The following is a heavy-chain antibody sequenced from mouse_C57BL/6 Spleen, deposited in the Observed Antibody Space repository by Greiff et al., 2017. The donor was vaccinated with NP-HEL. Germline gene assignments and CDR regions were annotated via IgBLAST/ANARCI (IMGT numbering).Heavy chain of an antibody. CDR3: ARLVVATNFDV. V-gene: IGHV1-42*01. CDR1: GYSFTGYY. J-gene: IGHJ1*03. D-gene: IGHD1-1*01. CDR2: INPSTGGT. Sequence: VQLKQSGPELVKPGASVKISCKASGYSFTGYYMNWVKQSPEKSLEWIGEINPSTGGTTYNQKFKAKATLTVDKSSSTAYMQLKSLTSEDSAVYYCARLVVATNFDVWGTGTTVTVSS.